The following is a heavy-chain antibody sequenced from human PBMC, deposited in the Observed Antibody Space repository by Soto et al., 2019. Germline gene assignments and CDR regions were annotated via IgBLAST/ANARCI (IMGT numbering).Heavy chain of an antibody. D-gene: IGHD3-3*01. CDR3: ARDYWSGDRYYYGMDV. V-gene: IGHV1-2*02. CDR2: INPNSGGP. J-gene: IGHJ6*02. CDR1: GYTFTGYY. Sequence: ASVKVSCKASGYTFTGYYIHWVRQAPGQRLEWMGYINPNSGGPNYAQKFHGRVTMTRDTSISTAYMELSSLRSDDTALYYCARDYWSGDRYYYGMDVWGQGTKVTVSS.